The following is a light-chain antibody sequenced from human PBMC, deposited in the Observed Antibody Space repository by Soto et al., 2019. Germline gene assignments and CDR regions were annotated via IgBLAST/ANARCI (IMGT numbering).Light chain of an antibody. V-gene: IGKV3-15*01. CDR3: QQYTNWPALT. CDR1: QSVSSN. Sequence: EIVMTHSPATLSVSPGERATLSCRASQSVSSNLAWYQKKPGQAPRLLIYGASTRATGIQARFTVSGSGTEFTLTISSLQSEYFAVYYYQQYTNWPALTFGGGTKVENK. CDR2: GAS. J-gene: IGKJ4*01.